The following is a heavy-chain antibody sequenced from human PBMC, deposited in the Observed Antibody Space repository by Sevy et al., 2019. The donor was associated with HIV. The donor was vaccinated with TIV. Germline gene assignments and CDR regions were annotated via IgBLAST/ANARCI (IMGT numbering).Heavy chain of an antibody. CDR2: LNQDGSEK. V-gene: IGHV3-7*01. CDR1: GFTFSAYW. Sequence: GGSLRLSCAASGFTFSAYWMSWVRQAPGKGLEWVANLNQDGSEKYPVDSVKGRFTISRDNAKKSLYLQMNSLRVEDTAIYYGATDVWRSLSNWGRGTVVTVSS. D-gene: IGHD1-1*01. CDR3: ATDVWRSLSN. J-gene: IGHJ1*01.